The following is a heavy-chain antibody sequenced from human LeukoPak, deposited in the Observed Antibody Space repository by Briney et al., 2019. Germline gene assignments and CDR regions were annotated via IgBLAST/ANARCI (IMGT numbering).Heavy chain of an antibody. CDR3: AREYSSGWYRGVFDY. V-gene: IGHV3-23*01. Sequence: GESLRLSCEASGFTFSNYAMSWVRQAPGKGLEWVSAISGSGGRTYYADSVKGRFTISRDNSKNTLYLQMNSLRAEDTAVYYCAREYSSGWYRGVFDYWGQGTLVTVSS. CDR1: GFTFSNYA. CDR2: ISGSGGRT. J-gene: IGHJ4*02. D-gene: IGHD6-19*01.